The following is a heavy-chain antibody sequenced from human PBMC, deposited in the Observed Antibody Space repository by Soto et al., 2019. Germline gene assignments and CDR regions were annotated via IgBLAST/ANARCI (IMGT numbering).Heavy chain of an antibody. CDR2: ISAYNGNT. CDR3: ARERVDIVVVPAATRIYRMDV. Sequence: ASVKVSCKASGYTFTSYGISGVRQAPGQGLEWMGWISAYNGNTNYAQKRHGRVTMTTDTSTRTAYMELRSLRSDDTAVYSCARERVDIVVVPAATRIYRMDVWGQGTTVTVSS. V-gene: IGHV1-18*04. J-gene: IGHJ6*02. CDR1: GYTFTSYG. D-gene: IGHD2-2*01.